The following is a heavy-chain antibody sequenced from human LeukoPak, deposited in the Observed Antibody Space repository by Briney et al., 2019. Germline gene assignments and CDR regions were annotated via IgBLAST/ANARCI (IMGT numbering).Heavy chain of an antibody. J-gene: IGHJ4*02. Sequence: SGPTLVKPTQTLTLTCTFSGFSRSTSGVGVGWIRQPPGKALEWLALIYWDDDKRYSPSLKSRLTITKDTSKNQVVLTMTNMDPVDTATYYCAHMHGSGSSLRLWGQGTLVTVSS. CDR3: AHMHGSGSSLRL. CDR2: IYWDDDK. CDR1: GFSRSTSGVG. D-gene: IGHD3-10*01. V-gene: IGHV2-5*02.